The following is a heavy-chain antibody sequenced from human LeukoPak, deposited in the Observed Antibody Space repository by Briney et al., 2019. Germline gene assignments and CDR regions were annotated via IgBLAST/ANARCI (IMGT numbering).Heavy chain of an antibody. V-gene: IGHV1-69*13. CDR1: GGTFSSYA. Sequence: GASVKVSCKASGGTFSSYATSWVRQAPGQGLEWMGGIIPIFGTANYAQKFQGRVTITADESTSTAYMELSSLRSEDTAVYYCARSGGEQWLVQDYFDYWGQGTLVTVSS. CDR2: IIPIFGTA. D-gene: IGHD6-19*01. J-gene: IGHJ4*02. CDR3: ARSGGEQWLVQDYFDY.